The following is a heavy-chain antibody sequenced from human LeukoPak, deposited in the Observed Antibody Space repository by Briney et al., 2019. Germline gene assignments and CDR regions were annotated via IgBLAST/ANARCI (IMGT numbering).Heavy chain of an antibody. Sequence: PGGSLRLSCAASGFTFSSYAMNWVRQAPGKGLEWVSGISGSGGSTYFGDSVKGRFTIYRDNSKNTQYLQMNSLRVEDTAVYYCANSDYWGQGTLVSVSS. CDR2: ISGSGGST. CDR1: GFTFSSYA. CDR3: ANSDY. J-gene: IGHJ4*02. V-gene: IGHV3-23*01.